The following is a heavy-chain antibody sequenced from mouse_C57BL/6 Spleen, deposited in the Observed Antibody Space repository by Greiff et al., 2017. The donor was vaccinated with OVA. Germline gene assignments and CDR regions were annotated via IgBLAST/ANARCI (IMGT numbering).Heavy chain of an antibody. D-gene: IGHD1-1*01. CDR1: GYTFTDYE. CDR3: TRYYHWYFDV. J-gene: IGHJ1*03. Sequence: VKLQESGAELVRPGASVTLSCKASGYTFTDYEMHWVKQTPVHGLEWIGAIDPETGGTAYNQKFKGKAILTADKSSSTAYMELRSLTSEDSAVYYCTRYYHWYFDVWGTGTTVTVSS. V-gene: IGHV1-15*01. CDR2: IDPETGGT.